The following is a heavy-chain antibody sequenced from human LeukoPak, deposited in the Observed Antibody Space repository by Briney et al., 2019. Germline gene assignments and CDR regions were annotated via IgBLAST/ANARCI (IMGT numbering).Heavy chain of an antibody. CDR2: ISAYNGNT. J-gene: IGHJ4*02. CDR3: ARGGVTSSSAPNDY. V-gene: IGHV1-18*01. CDR1: GYTFTSYG. D-gene: IGHD6-6*01. Sequence: ASVKVSCKASGYTFTSYGISWVRQAPGQGLEWMGWISAYNGNTNYAQKLQGRVTMTRDMSTSTVYMELSSLRSEDTAVYYCARGGVTSSSAPNDYWGQGTLVTVSS.